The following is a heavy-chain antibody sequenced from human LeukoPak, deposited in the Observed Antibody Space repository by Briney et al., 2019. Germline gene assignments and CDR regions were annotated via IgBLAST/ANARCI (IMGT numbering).Heavy chain of an antibody. Sequence: SETLSLTCSVSGDSVSRSDSYWDWIRQPPGKGLEMIGNIYYSGKTYYSRLLKSRVTMSVDPSNNQFSLNLRSVTAADTAVYYCARRRYYDGSGYLEWGQGTLLSVSS. CDR2: IYYSGKT. CDR3: ARRRYYDGSGYLE. D-gene: IGHD3-22*01. V-gene: IGHV4-39*01. J-gene: IGHJ1*01. CDR1: GDSVSRSDSY.